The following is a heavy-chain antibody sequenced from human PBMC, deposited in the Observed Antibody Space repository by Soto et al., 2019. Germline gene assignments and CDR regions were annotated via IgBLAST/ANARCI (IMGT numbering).Heavy chain of an antibody. CDR3: ARDGDYDSSGYYSTIDY. Sequence: QVHLVESGGGVVQPGRSLRLSCAASGFTFRSYTLHWVRQAPGRGLDWVAIISYDGNNKYYADSVKGRFTISRDNSKNTVYLQMNSLRAEDTAIYYCARDGDYDSSGYYSTIDYWGQGTLVTVSS. CDR1: GFTFRSYT. CDR2: ISYDGNNK. D-gene: IGHD3-22*01. V-gene: IGHV3-30-3*01. J-gene: IGHJ4*02.